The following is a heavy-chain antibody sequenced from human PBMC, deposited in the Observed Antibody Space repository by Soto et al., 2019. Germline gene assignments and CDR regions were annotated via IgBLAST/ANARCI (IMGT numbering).Heavy chain of an antibody. J-gene: IGHJ4*02. Sequence: GASVKVSCKASGYTFTSYYMHWVRQAPGQGLEWMGIINPSGGSTSYAQKFQGRVTMTRDTSTSTVYMELSSLRSEDTAVYYCARVGRLGEFSHGSVAYWGQGTLVTVSS. D-gene: IGHD3-16*01. CDR2: INPSGGST. V-gene: IGHV1-46*01. CDR3: ARVGRLGEFSHGSVAY. CDR1: GYTFTSYY.